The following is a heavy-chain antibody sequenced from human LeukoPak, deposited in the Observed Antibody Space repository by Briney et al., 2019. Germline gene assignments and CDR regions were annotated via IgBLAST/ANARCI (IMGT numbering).Heavy chain of an antibody. CDR3: ARGLVPAAICWWFDP. CDR2: ISAYNGNT. J-gene: IGHJ5*02. CDR1: GYTFTSYG. D-gene: IGHD2-2*02. Sequence: ASVKVSCKASGYTFTSYGISWVRQAPGQGLEWTGWISAYNGNTNYAQKLQGRVTMTTDTSTSTAYMELRSLRSDDTAVYYCARGLVPAAICWWFDPWGQGTLVTVSS. V-gene: IGHV1-18*01.